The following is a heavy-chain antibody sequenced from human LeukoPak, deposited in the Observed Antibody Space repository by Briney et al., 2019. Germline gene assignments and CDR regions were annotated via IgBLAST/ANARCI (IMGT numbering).Heavy chain of an antibody. CDR1: GGSISGGSYY. Sequence: SETLSLTCTVSGGSISGGSYYWSWIRQPAGKGLEWIGRIYTSGSTNYNPSLKSRVTISVDTSKNQFSLKLSSVTAADTAVYYCARATYYYDSSGSFPFDYWGQGTLVTVSS. CDR2: IYTSGST. D-gene: IGHD3-22*01. V-gene: IGHV4-61*02. CDR3: ARATYYYDSSGSFPFDY. J-gene: IGHJ4*02.